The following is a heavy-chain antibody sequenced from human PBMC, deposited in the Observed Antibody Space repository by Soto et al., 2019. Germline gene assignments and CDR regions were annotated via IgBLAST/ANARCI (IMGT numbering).Heavy chain of an antibody. J-gene: IGHJ5*02. Sequence: ASVKVACEAYGYSFTRYTMNWVRQAPGQRLEWMGWINPDNGNTKSSQKFQDRVIITRDTSASTAYMDLSSLRSEDTAVYYCAKGIATDQHDPWCQAPLVSVS. CDR1: GYSFTRYT. CDR3: AKGIATDQHDP. V-gene: IGHV1-3*01. CDR2: INPDNGNT. D-gene: IGHD2-2*01.